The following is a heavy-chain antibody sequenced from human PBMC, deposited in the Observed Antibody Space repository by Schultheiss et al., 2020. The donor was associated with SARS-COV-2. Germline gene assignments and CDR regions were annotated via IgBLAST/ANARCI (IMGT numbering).Heavy chain of an antibody. V-gene: IGHV3-66*01. CDR3: AKGKRITMIVPFDY. J-gene: IGHJ4*02. CDR1: GFTFSGSA. Sequence: GGSLRLSCAASGFTFSGSAMHWVRQAPGKGLEWVSVIYSGGSTYYADSVKGRFTISRDNSKHTLFLQMNSLRAEDTAVYYCAKGKRITMIVPFDYWGQGTLVTVSS. CDR2: IYSGGST. D-gene: IGHD3-22*01.